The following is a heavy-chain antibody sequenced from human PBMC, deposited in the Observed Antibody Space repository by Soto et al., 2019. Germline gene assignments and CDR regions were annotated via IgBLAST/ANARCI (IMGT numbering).Heavy chain of an antibody. CDR3: ARPYSSNSNWFDP. Sequence: VQLVESGGGVVQPGTSLRLSCAASGFTFSNYGMHWVRQAPGKGLEWVAVLRDDANDAYYADSVKGRFTISRDNSKNTLYLQMRSLRAEDTAVYYCARPYSSNSNWFDPWGQGTLVTVSS. V-gene: IGHV3-33*01. J-gene: IGHJ5*02. CDR1: GFTFSNYG. CDR2: LRDDANDA. D-gene: IGHD6-19*01.